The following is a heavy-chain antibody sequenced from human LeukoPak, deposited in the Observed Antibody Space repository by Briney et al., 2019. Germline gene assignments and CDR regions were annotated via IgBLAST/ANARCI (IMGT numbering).Heavy chain of an antibody. V-gene: IGHV4-39*01. CDR3: TKNDVGDYGT. D-gene: IGHD4-17*01. J-gene: IGHJ5*02. Sequence: PSGTLSLTCSVSGASISRTTYYWGWIRQPPGKGLEWIGSVFHTGTAYYNPSLRSRVTLSVDTSKNQFSLKMSSVTAADTAVYYCTKNDVGDYGTWGQGTLVAVSS. CDR2: VFHTGTA. CDR1: GASISRTTYY.